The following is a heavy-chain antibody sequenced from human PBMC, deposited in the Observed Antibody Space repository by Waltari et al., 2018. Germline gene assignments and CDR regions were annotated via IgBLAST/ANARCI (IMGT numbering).Heavy chain of an antibody. J-gene: IGHJ4*02. CDR2: ITGNGDTI. D-gene: IGHD3-10*01. Sequence: EVQLLESGGGLVQPGEYLRLSCAASGFTFRTYAMSWVRQAPGKGLEWVSLITGNGDTIKYADSVKGRFTISRDNSKNTLYLQMNSLRADDMAVYYCAKDVSPDGFNDLDYWGQGTLVTVSS. CDR3: AKDVSPDGFNDLDY. CDR1: GFTFRTYA. V-gene: IGHV3-23*01.